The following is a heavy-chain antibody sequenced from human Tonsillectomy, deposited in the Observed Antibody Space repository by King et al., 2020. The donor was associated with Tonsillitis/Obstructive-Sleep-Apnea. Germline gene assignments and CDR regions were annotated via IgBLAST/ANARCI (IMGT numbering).Heavy chain of an antibody. CDR1: GFTFSSYA. J-gene: IGHJ3*02. D-gene: IGHD4-17*01. CDR3: AKVHYGDQPNDAFDI. V-gene: IGHV3-23*04. CDR2: ISGRGVST. Sequence: VQLVESGGGLVQPGGSLNLSCAASGFTFSSYAMGWVRQAPGEGLEWFSAISGRGVSTYYADSVKGRFTISRENSKNTLFLQMNSLRAEDTAVYYCAKVHYGDQPNDAFDIWGQGTMVTVSS.